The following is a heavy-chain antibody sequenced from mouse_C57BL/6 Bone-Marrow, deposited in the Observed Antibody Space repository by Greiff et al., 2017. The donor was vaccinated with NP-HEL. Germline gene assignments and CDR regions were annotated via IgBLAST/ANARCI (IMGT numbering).Heavy chain of an antibody. V-gene: IGHV1-72*01. CDR3: TRYYYGSGYFYY. CDR2: IDPNSGGT. CDR1: GYTFTNYW. D-gene: IGHD1-1*01. J-gene: IGHJ2*01. Sequence: QVQLQQSGAELVKPGASVKLSCKASGYTFTNYWMHWVKQRPGRGLEWIGRIDPNSGGTKYTEKFKRKATLTVDKPSRTAYMQLSRLTSEDSAVYYCTRYYYGSGYFYYWGQGTTLTVSS.